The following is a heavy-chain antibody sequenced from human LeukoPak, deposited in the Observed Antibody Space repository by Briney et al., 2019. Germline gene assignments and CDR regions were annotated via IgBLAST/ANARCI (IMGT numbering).Heavy chain of an antibody. D-gene: IGHD5-24*01. V-gene: IGHV1-46*01. J-gene: IGHJ4*02. CDR2: INPSGGST. Sequence: GASVNVSFKASGYTFTIYYMHWVRQAPGQGLEWMGIINPSGGSTSYAQKFQGRVTMTRDTSTSTVYMELSSLRSEDTAVYYCASSRDGYNYYFDYWGQGTLVTVSS. CDR1: GYTFTIYY. CDR3: ASSRDGYNYYFDY.